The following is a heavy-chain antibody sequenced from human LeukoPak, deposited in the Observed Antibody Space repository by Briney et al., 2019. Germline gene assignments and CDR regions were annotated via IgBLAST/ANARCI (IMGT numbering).Heavy chain of an antibody. V-gene: IGHV4-59*01. Sequence: PSETLSLTCTVSGGSINNYYWSWILQPPGKGLMWIGYIYDSGSTNYNPSLNSRLTISVDTSKNQFALKVSSLTAADTAVYYCARHRGSGYPYFDYWGQGTLVTVSS. CDR3: ARHRGSGYPYFDY. J-gene: IGHJ4*02. CDR1: GGSINNYY. CDR2: IYDSGST. D-gene: IGHD3-22*01.